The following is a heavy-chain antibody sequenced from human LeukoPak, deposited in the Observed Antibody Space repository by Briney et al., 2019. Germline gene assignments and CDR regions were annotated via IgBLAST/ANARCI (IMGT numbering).Heavy chain of an antibody. CDR2: IIPIFGTA. CDR3: ARGRGYSGYDYFDY. CDR1: GGTFSSYA. D-gene: IGHD5-12*01. V-gene: IGHV1-69*13. J-gene: IGHJ4*02. Sequence: SVKVSCTASGGTFSSYAISWVRQAPGQGLEWMGGIIPIFGTANYAQKFQGRVTITADESTSTAYMELSSLRSEDTAVYYCARGRGYSGYDYFDYWGQGTLVTVSS.